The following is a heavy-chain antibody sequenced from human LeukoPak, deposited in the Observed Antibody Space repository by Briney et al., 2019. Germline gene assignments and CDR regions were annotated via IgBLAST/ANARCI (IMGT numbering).Heavy chain of an antibody. CDR2: IIPIFGTA. J-gene: IGHJ4*02. CDR3: ARDLPGIAAAGTGY. CDR1: GGTFISYA. V-gene: IGHV1-69*13. D-gene: IGHD6-13*01. Sequence: ASVKVSCKASGGTFISYAISWVRQAPGQGLEWMGGIIPIFGTANYAQKFQGRATITADESTSTAYMELSSLRSEDTAVYYCARDLPGIAAAGTGYWGQGTLVTVSS.